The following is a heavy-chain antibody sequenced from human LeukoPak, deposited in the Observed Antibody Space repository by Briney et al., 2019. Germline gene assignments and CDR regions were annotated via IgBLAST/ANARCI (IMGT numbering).Heavy chain of an antibody. D-gene: IGHD3-22*01. CDR2: ISAYKGNT. J-gene: IGHJ4*02. V-gene: IGHV1-18*01. CDR3: ARCARYYYDSSGFLSDY. Sequence: ASVKVSCKASGYTFTSDGIRGVRQAPGQGREWMAWISAYKGNTNYAQKLECRVTMTTDTTTSTAYMELRSLRSDDTAVYYGARCARYYYDSSGFLSDYWGQGTLVTVSS. CDR1: GYTFTSDG.